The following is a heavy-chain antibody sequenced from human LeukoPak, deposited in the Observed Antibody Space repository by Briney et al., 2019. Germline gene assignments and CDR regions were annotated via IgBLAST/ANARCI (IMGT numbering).Heavy chain of an antibody. V-gene: IGHV1-2*02. Sequence: ASVKVSCKASGNTFSDYYIHWVRQAPGQGLEWMGWISPNNGGTNYAQKFQGRVTMTRDTSISTAYMELSRLRSDDTAVYYCAKSTGFCSSTSCRGVDYWGQGTLVTVSS. J-gene: IGHJ4*02. CDR3: AKSTGFCSSTSCRGVDY. CDR1: GNTFSDYY. CDR2: ISPNNGGT. D-gene: IGHD2-2*01.